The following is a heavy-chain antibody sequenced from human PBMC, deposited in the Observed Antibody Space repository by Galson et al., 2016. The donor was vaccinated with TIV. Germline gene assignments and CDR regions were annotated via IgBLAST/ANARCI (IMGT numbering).Heavy chain of an antibody. CDR2: ISTTGTT. J-gene: IGHJ5*02. Sequence: ETLSLTCTVSDDSFSTNSYYWTWIRQPAGKGLEWIGYISTTGTTNYNPSLKSRVTISSDTSRNQFSLKLSSVTAADTAVYYCARDPIRNDGVWFDPWGQGTLVTVSS. D-gene: IGHD1-1*01. CDR3: ARDPIRNDGVWFDP. CDR1: DDSFSTNSYY. V-gene: IGHV4-61*10.